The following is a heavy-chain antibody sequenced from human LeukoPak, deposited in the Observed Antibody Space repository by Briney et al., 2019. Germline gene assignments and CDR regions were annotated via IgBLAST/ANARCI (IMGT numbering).Heavy chain of an antibody. J-gene: IGHJ4*02. CDR3: ASPVTVRGLN. V-gene: IGHV3-30*19. D-gene: IGHD3-10*01. CDR1: GFTFRNYA. CDR2: ISYDGSNK. Sequence: AGGSLRLSCAASGFTFRNYAMSWVRQAPGKGLEWVAVISYDGSNKYYADSVKGRFTISRDNSKNTLYLQMNSLRAEDTAVYYCASPVTVRGLNWGQGTLVTVSS.